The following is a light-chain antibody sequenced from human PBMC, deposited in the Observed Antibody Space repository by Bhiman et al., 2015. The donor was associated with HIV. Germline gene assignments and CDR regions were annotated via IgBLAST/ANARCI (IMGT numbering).Light chain of an antibody. Sequence: QSVLTQPPSASGTPGQRVTISCSGGNSNIGSNYVYWYQQLPGTTPKLLIYRNNQRPSGVPDRFSGSKSGTSASLAISGLRSEDEADYYCTSYTATASFVFGGATKVTVL. CDR2: RNN. V-gene: IGLV1-47*01. J-gene: IGLJ1*01. CDR1: NSNIGSNY. CDR3: TSYTATASFV.